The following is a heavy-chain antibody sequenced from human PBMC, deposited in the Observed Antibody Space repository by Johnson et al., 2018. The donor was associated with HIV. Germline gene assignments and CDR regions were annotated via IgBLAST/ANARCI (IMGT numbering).Heavy chain of an antibody. CDR1: GFTVSSHY. D-gene: IGHD3-3*01. CDR2: IYSGGAT. V-gene: IGHV3-66*03. Sequence: EVQLMESGGGLIQPGGSLRLSCAASGFTVSSHYMSWVRQSPGKGLEWLSVIYSGGATYYADSVKGRFTISRDNSKNTLYLQMNSLRPEDTAVYYCAKSFSTDNFWSGYYQSPDACDIWGQGTMVTVSS. CDR3: AKSFSTDNFWSGYYQSPDACDI. J-gene: IGHJ3*02.